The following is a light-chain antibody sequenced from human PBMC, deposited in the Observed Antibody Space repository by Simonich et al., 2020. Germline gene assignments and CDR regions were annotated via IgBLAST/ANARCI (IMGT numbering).Light chain of an antibody. CDR3: QQYYSTPWT. J-gene: IGKJ1*01. CDR1: QSVLYSSNNKNY. V-gene: IGKV4-1*01. CDR2: WAS. Sequence: DIVMTQSPDSLAVSLGERAPIHCKSSQSVLYSSNNKNYLAWYQQKPGQPPKLLIYWASTREVGVPDRFSGSGSGTDFTLTISSLQAEDVAVYYCQQYYSTPWTFGQGTKVEIK.